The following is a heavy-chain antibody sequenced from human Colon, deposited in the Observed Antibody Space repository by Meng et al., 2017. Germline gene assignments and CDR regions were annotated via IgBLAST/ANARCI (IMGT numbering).Heavy chain of an antibody. CDR3: ARGYYYDSGGYYPKNFDF. D-gene: IGHD3-22*01. CDR2: IYYSGRT. CDR1: GDSITSGDYY. J-gene: IGHJ4*02. Sequence: QVQLQESGPGLVKPSQTLSLTCTVSGDSITSGDYYWSWIRQSPGRGLEWIGYIYYSGRTYYNPSLKSRVTISVDTSKNQFSLKLSSVTAADTAVYYCARGYYYDSGGYYPKNFDFWGQGTLVTVSS. V-gene: IGHV4-30-4*01.